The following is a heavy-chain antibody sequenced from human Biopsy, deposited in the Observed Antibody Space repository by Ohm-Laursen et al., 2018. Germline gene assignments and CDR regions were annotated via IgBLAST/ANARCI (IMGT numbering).Heavy chain of an antibody. CDR3: ARNVRLEMPGHSGVTTYSRYFAMDA. CDR2: ISPSSTTI. Sequence: SLRLSCAASGFTFTDYDISWVRHVPGQGLEWLALISPSSTTIYYADSVRGRFFISRDDAKNSVSLEMSSLRADDTALYFCARNVRLEMPGHSGVTTYSRYFAMDAWGRGTTVTVSS. D-gene: IGHD1-1*01. CDR1: GFTFTDYD. J-gene: IGHJ6*02. V-gene: IGHV3-11*01.